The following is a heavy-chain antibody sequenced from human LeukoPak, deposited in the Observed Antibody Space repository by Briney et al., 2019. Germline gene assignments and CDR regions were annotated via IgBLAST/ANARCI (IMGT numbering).Heavy chain of an antibody. CDR3: ARGLALGCGITGTTLASGYFDL. D-gene: IGHD1-7*01. CDR2: INHSGST. V-gene: IGHV4-34*01. CDR1: GGSFRGYY. Sequence: PSETLSLTCAVYGGSFRGYYWSWIRQPPGKGLEWIGEINHSGSTNYNPSLKSRVTISVDTSKNQFSLKLSSVTAADTAVYYCARGLALGCGITGTTLASGYFDLWGRGTLVTVSS. J-gene: IGHJ2*01.